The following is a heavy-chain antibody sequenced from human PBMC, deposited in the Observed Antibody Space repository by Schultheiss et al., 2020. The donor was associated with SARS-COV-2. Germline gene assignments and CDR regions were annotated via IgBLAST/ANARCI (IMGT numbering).Heavy chain of an antibody. CDR2: IYHSGST. V-gene: IGHV4-38-2*02. CDR1: GYSISSGYY. D-gene: IGHD2-2*01. Sequence: SETLSLTSAVSGYSISSGYYWGWIRQPPGKGLEWIGSIYHSGSTYYNPSLKSRVTISVDTSKNQFSLKLSSVTAADTVVYYCARDYCSSTSCYYYYGMDVWGQWTTVTVSS. CDR3: ARDYCSSTSCYYYYGMDV. J-gene: IGHJ6*01.